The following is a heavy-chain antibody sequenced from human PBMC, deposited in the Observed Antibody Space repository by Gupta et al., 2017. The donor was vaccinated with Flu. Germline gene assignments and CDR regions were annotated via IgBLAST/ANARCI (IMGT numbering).Heavy chain of an antibody. CDR3: AEGGLVPGAFDP. V-gene: IGHV4-4*02. J-gene: IGHJ5*02. D-gene: IGHD6-13*01. CDR1: STNW. Sequence: STNWWSWVRQPPGKGLEWIGEIYHSGTTNYNPSLKSRVTISVDKSKNQFSLKLSSVTAADTAVYYCAEGGLVPGAFDPWGQGTLVTVSS. CDR2: IYHSGTT.